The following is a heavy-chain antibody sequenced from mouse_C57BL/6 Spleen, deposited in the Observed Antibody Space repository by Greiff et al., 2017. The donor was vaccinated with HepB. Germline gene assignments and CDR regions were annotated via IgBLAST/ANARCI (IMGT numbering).Heavy chain of an antibody. D-gene: IGHD2-4*01. CDR3: ARDPSTMITTGGYYFNY. V-gene: IGHV1-72*01. Sequence: VQLQQSGAELVKPGASVKLSCKASGYTFTSYWMHWVKQRPGRGLEWIGRIDPNSGGTKYNEKFKSKATLTVDKPSSTAYMQLSSLTSADSAVYYCARDPSTMITTGGYYFNYWGQGTTLTVSS. CDR1: GYTFTSYW. CDR2: IDPNSGGT. J-gene: IGHJ2*01.